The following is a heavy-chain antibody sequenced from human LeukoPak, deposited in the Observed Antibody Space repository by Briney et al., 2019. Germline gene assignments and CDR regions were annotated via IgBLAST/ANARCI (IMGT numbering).Heavy chain of an antibody. Sequence: GGSLRLTCATSGSTFSHSGMYCVRQPPGRGLYWVAHIRYDVSDKYYADSVKGRFTISRDNSKNTLYQKMNSLRAEDTAVYYCAKDQGELFVYYYMDVWGKGTRVTISS. CDR3: AKDQGELFVYYYMDV. CDR2: IRYDVSDK. D-gene: IGHD3-10*01. J-gene: IGHJ6*03. V-gene: IGHV3-30*02. CDR1: GSTFSHSG.